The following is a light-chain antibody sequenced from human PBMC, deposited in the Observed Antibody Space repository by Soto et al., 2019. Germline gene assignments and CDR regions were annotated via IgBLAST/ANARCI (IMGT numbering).Light chain of an antibody. CDR1: SSDVGGYNY. CDR3: SSYTSSSPLVV. J-gene: IGLJ2*01. CDR2: DVS. Sequence: QSVLTQPASVSGSPGQSITISCTGTSSDVGGYNYVSWYQQHPGKAPKLMIYDVSNRPSGVSNRFSGSKSGNTASLTISGLQAEDDADYYCSSYTSSSPLVVFGGGTKVTVL. V-gene: IGLV2-14*01.